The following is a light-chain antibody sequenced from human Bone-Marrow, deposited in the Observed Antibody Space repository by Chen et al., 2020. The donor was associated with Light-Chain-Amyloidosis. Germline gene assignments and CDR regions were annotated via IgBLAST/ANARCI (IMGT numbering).Light chain of an antibody. CDR1: NIGSTS. J-gene: IGLJ3*02. CDR2: DDS. Sequence: SYLLTQPSSVSVAPGQTATLACGGNNIGSTSEHWYQQTPGQAPLLVVYDDSDRPSGIPERLSGSNSGNTATLTTSRVEAGDEADYYCQVWDRSSDRPVFGGGTKLTVL. V-gene: IGLV3-21*02. CDR3: QVWDRSSDRPV.